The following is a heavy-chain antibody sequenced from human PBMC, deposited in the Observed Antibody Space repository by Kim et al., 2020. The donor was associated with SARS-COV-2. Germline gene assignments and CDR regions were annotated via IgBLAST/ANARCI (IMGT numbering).Heavy chain of an antibody. Sequence: ASVKGRFTISRDDTKHTAYLQMNSLKTEDTAVYYCTRHPGSRHTPYYFDYWGQGTLVTVSS. D-gene: IGHD2-2*02. CDR3: TRHPGSRHTPYYFDY. J-gene: IGHJ4*02. V-gene: IGHV3-73*01.